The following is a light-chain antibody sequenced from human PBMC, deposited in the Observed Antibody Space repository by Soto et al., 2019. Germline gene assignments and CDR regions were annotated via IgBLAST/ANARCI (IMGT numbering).Light chain of an antibody. CDR3: QQLNSFPFI. V-gene: IGKV1-9*01. J-gene: IGKJ5*01. CDR2: AAS. Sequence: DIQLTQSPSFLSASVGDRVTITCRASQAIDTYLAWYQQKPGKAPKLRIYAASLLQSGVPSRFSGSGSGTEFTLAINRLQPEDFARYYCQQLNSFPFIFGQGTRLEIK. CDR1: QAIDTY.